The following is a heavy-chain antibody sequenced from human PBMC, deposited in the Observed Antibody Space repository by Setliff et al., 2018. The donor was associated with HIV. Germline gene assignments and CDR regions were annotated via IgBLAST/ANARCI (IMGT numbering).Heavy chain of an antibody. V-gene: IGHV4-59*08. Sequence: PSETLSLTCTVSGGSIRTYYWSWIRQPPGKGLEWIGYIFYSVNTNYNPSLKGRVTISVDTSKNQFSLKLSSVTAADTAVYYCAGLAREEYCRGRTCYPNWFDPWVPETLLVTVSS. CDR2: IFYSVNT. CDR3: AGLAREEYCRGRTCYPNWFDP. J-gene: IGHJ5*02. CDR1: GGSIRTYY. D-gene: IGHD2-15*01.